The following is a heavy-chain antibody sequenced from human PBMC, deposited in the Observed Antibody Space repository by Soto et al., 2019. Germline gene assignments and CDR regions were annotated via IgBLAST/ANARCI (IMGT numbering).Heavy chain of an antibody. Sequence: PGGSLRLSCAASGFTFSSYAMSWVRQAPGKGLEWVSAISGSGGSTYYADSVKGRFTISRDNSKNTLYLQMNSLRAEDTAVYYCANSYYDFWRGDYMRTGPRGMDGWGKGTTVTVSS. CDR2: ISGSGGST. CDR3: ANSYYDFWRGDYMRTGPRGMDG. V-gene: IGHV3-23*01. D-gene: IGHD3-3*01. CDR1: GFTFSSYA. J-gene: IGHJ6*04.